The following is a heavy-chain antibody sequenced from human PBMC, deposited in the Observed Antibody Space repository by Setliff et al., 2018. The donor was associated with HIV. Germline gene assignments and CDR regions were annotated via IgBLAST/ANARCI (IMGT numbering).Heavy chain of an antibody. Sequence: VASVKVSCKASGYTFLAYYIHWMRQAPGQGLEWMGWINPKSGDTTYAQKFEDRVTMTRDTSSRTAYMDLSRLTSGDTAVYYCAKVASVTMIRGALGSWGQGTLVTVSS. CDR2: INPKSGDT. D-gene: IGHD3-10*01. CDR1: GYTFLAYY. V-gene: IGHV1-2*02. J-gene: IGHJ5*01. CDR3: AKVASVTMIRGALGS.